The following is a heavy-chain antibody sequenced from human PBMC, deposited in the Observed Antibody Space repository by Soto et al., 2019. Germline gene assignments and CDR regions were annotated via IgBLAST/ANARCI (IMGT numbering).Heavy chain of an antibody. V-gene: IGHV3-23*01. J-gene: IGHJ4*02. CDR3: AKDEGPYDWNHHYFDY. CDR2: ISGTGGST. D-gene: IGHD1-20*01. Sequence: EVQLLESGGGVVQPGGSLRLSCAASGFRFGSYAMSWVRQAPGKGLEFVSVISGTGGSTRHAESVRGRFTTSRDNSRNTVYLHMNSLRADDTDVYYCAKDEGPYDWNHHYFDYWGQGSLVTVSS. CDR1: GFRFGSYA.